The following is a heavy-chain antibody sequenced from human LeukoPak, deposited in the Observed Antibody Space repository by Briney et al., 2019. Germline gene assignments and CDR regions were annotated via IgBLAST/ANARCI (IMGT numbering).Heavy chain of an antibody. CDR3: ARVCFECWSGPFDY. CDR1: GFTFSSYA. V-gene: IGHV4-34*01. D-gene: IGHD3-3*01. Sequence: GSLRLSCAASGFTFSSYAMCWVRQAPGKGLEWIGEINHSGSTNYNPSLKSRVTISVDTSKNQFSLKLSSVTAADTAVYYCARVCFECWSGPFDYWGQGTLVTVSS. J-gene: IGHJ4*02. CDR2: INHSGST.